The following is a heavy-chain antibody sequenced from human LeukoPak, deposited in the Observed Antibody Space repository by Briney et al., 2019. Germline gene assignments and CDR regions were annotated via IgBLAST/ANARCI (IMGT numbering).Heavy chain of an antibody. CDR1: GGTFSSYA. V-gene: IGHV1-69*13. CDR3: ARFLYYYDSSGYLDY. Sequence: SVKVSCKASGGTFSSYAISWVRQAPGQGLEWMGGIIPTFGTANYAQKFQGRVTITADESTSTAYMELSSLRSDDTAVYYCARFLYYYDSSGYLDYWGQGTLVTVSS. CDR2: IIPTFGTA. D-gene: IGHD3-22*01. J-gene: IGHJ4*02.